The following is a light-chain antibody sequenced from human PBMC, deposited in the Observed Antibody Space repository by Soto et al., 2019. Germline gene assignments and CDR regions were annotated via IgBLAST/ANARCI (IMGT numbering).Light chain of an antibody. Sequence: ESFWTQSPASLSLSPGEVATLSCRACLSVSSYVAWYQQKPGQAPRLLVYGAANRATGIPARIGGSGSGTDFTLTISSLEAEDFAVYCCQQRSSWPWTFGQGTQV. V-gene: IGKV3-11*01. CDR1: LSVSSY. CDR2: GAA. CDR3: QQRSSWPWT. J-gene: IGKJ1*01.